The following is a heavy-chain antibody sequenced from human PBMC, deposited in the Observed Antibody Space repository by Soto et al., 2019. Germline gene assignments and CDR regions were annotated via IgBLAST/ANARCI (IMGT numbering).Heavy chain of an antibody. J-gene: IGHJ6*02. CDR1: GYTFTSYY. D-gene: IGHD3-22*01. Sequence: ASVKVSCKASGYTFTSYYMHWVRQAPGQGLEWMGKINPSGGSTSYAQRFQGRVTMTRDTSTSTVYMELSSLRSEDTAVYYCARGTYDSSGYYATGYYYYGMDVWGQGTTVTVSS. CDR3: ARGTYDSSGYYATGYYYYGMDV. V-gene: IGHV1-46*03. CDR2: INPSGGST.